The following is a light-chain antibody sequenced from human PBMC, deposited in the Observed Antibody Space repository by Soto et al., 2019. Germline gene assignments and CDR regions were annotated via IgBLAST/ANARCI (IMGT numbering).Light chain of an antibody. Sequence: TQLTLSPSFLSASVGDRVTIACRASQDVSRSVGWYQQKPGTAPKLLISAASTLNSGVPSRFSGSGSGTDFTLTISSLQPEDFATYYCQQLWTYPLTFGGGTKVEI. CDR3: QQLWTYPLT. CDR1: QDVSRS. V-gene: IGKV1-9*01. J-gene: IGKJ4*01. CDR2: AAS.